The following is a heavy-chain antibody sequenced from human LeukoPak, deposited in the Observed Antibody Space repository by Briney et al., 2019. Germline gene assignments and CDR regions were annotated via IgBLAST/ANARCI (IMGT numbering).Heavy chain of an antibody. D-gene: IGHD4-17*01. CDR1: GYTFTGYY. Sequence: ASVKVSCKASGYTFTGYYMHWVRQAPGQGLEWMGWINPNSGGTNYAQKFQGRVTMTRDTSISTAYMELSRLRSDDTAVYYCARENDYGGDRAFDIWGQGTMVTVSS. CDR3: ARENDYGGDRAFDI. CDR2: INPNSGGT. V-gene: IGHV1-2*02. J-gene: IGHJ3*02.